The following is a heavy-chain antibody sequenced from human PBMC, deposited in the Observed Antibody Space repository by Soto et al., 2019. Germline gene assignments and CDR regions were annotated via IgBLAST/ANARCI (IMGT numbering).Heavy chain of an antibody. CDR1: GFSFSSYS. V-gene: IGHV3-48*02. CDR2: ISGTGSI. Sequence: GGSLRLSCAASGFSFSSYSMSWVRQAPGKGLEWLSYISGTGSIYYADSVKGRFTISRDNAKQSLYLQMNSLRDEDTAVYYCARDRYGSGSLFDSWGQGTLVTVSS. D-gene: IGHD3-10*01. CDR3: ARDRYGSGSLFDS. J-gene: IGHJ4*02.